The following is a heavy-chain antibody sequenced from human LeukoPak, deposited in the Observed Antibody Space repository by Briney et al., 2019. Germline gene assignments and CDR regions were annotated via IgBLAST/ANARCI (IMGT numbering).Heavy chain of an antibody. CDR3: AKDPDYDFWSGYFFDY. CDR2: ISGSGGST. V-gene: IGHV3-23*01. Sequence: GGSLRLSCAASGFTFSSYAMSWVRQAPGKGLEWVSAISGSGGSTYYADSVKGRFTISRDNSKNTLYLQMNSLRAEDTAVYYCAKDPDYDFWSGYFFDYWGQGTLVTVSS. J-gene: IGHJ4*02. CDR1: GFTFSSYA. D-gene: IGHD3-3*01.